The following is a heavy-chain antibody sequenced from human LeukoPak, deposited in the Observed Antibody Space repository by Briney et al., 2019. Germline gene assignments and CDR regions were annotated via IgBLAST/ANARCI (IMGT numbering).Heavy chain of an antibody. CDR3: ASVAGQLVRVGFYFDY. Sequence: SVKVSCKASGGTFSSYAISWVRQAPGQGLEWMGGIFPIFGTANYAQKFQGRVTITADESTSTAYMELSSLRSEDTAVYYCASVAGQLVRVGFYFDYWGQGTLVTVSS. CDR1: GGTFSSYA. V-gene: IGHV1-69*01. CDR2: IFPIFGTA. D-gene: IGHD6-6*01. J-gene: IGHJ4*02.